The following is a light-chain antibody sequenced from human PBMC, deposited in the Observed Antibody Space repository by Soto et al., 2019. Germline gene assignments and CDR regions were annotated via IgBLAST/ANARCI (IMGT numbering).Light chain of an antibody. Sequence: QSALTQPPSASGSPGQSVTISCTGTSSDIGGYDYVSWFQHHPGRAPKLMIYELTKRPSGVPDRFSGSRSGNTASLTASGLQAEDEADYYCSSYAGSNNVIFGGGTKLTVL. V-gene: IGLV2-8*01. J-gene: IGLJ2*01. CDR3: SSYAGSNNVI. CDR2: ELT. CDR1: SSDIGGYDY.